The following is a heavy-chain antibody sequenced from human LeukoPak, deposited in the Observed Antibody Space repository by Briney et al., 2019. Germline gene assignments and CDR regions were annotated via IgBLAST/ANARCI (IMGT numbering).Heavy chain of an antibody. J-gene: IGHJ4*02. CDR1: GFIFSNYA. CDR3: VAGKEK. CDR2: IKQDGNEK. Sequence: GGSLRLSCAASGFIFSNYAMNWVRQAPGKGLEWVAMIKQDGNEKYYVDSVKGRFTISRDNAKNSLYLQMNSLRAEDTAVYYCVAGKEKWGQGTLVTVSS. V-gene: IGHV3-7*02. D-gene: IGHD6-19*01.